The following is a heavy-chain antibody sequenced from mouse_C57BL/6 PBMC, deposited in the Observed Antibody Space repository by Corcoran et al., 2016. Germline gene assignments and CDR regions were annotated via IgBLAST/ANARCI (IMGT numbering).Heavy chain of an antibody. V-gene: IGHV9-3*01. CDR1: GYTFTTYG. CDR2: INTYSGVP. J-gene: IGHJ4*01. D-gene: IGHD3-2*02. CDR3: ARSEDSSGYGCAMDY. Sequence: QIQLVQSGPELKKPGETVKISCKASGYTFTTYGMSWVKQAPGKGLKWMGWINTYSGVPTYADDFKGRFSFSLETSASTAYLQINNLKNEDTATYFCARSEDSSGYGCAMDYWGQGTAVTVSS.